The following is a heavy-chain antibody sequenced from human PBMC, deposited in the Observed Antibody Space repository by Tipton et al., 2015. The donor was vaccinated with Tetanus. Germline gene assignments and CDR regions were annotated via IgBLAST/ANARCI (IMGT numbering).Heavy chain of an antibody. Sequence: TLSLTCAVYGGSFSGYYWSWIRQPPGKGLEWIGEINHSGSTNYNPSLKSRVTISVDTSKNQFSLKLSSVTAADTAVYYCARDRSYSSSWYANDAFDIWGQGTMVTVSS. CDR2: INHSGST. CDR1: GGSFSGYY. CDR3: ARDRSYSSSWYANDAFDI. V-gene: IGHV4-34*01. J-gene: IGHJ3*02. D-gene: IGHD6-13*01.